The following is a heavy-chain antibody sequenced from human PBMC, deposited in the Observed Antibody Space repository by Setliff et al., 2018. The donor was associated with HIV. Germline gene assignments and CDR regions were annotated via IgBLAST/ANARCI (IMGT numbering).Heavy chain of an antibody. CDR3: ARGFSVYSSSDPLLNWFDP. CDR1: GYTFTSYT. J-gene: IGHJ5*02. Sequence: AASVKVSCKASGYTFTSYTLHWVRQAPGQRLEWMGWINAGNGNTKFSQKFQGRVTITRDTSATTAYMELSSLRSEDTAVYYCARGFSVYSSSDPLLNWFDPWGQGTPVTVSS. D-gene: IGHD6-6*01. V-gene: IGHV1-3*01. CDR2: INAGNGNT.